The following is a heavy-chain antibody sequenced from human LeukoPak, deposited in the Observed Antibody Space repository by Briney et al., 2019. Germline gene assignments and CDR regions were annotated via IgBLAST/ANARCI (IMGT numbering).Heavy chain of an antibody. D-gene: IGHD1-26*01. V-gene: IGHV4-59*08. CDR1: GGSISRYY. Sequence: PSETLSLTCTVSGGSISRYYWSWIRQPPGKGLEGIGYIYYNGSTDYNPSLESRVSISVDTSKNQFSLKLSSVTAADTAVYYCLRGFPVYALDAFDIWGQGTMVTVSS. CDR3: LRGFPVYALDAFDI. J-gene: IGHJ3*02. CDR2: IYYNGST.